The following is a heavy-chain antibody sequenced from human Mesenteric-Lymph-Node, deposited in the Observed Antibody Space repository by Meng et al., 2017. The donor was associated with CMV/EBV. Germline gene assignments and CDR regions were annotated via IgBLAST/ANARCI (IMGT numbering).Heavy chain of an antibody. CDR3: AKVEAYSRSSEQVFSYYGMDV. J-gene: IGHJ6*02. D-gene: IGHD6-13*01. V-gene: IGHV3-30*02. Sequence: GESLKISCAASGFTFSSYGMHWVRQAPGKGLEWVAFIRYDGSNKYYADSVKGRFTISRDNSKNTLYLQMSSLRAEDTAIYYCAKVEAYSRSSEQVFSYYGMDVWGQGTTVTVSS. CDR2: IRYDGSNK. CDR1: GFTFSSYG.